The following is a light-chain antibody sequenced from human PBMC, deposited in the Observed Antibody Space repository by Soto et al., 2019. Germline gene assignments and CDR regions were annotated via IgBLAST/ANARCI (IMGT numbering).Light chain of an antibody. CDR2: GAS. V-gene: IGKV3-15*01. CDR3: QEYNDWPLT. Sequence: EIVMTQSPATLSVSPGERATLSCRASQSVTTNLAWYQQKPGQAPRLLIYGASTRATGIPARFSGSGSGTEFTLTISSLQSEDSAVYCCQEYNDWPLTYGGGTKV. CDR1: QSVTTN. J-gene: IGKJ4*01.